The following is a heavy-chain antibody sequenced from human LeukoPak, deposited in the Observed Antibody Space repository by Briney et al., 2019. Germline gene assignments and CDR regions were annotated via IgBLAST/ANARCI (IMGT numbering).Heavy chain of an antibody. Sequence: GASVKVCCKASGGTFSSYAISWVRQAPGQGLEWMGRIIPILGIANYAQKFQGRVTITADKSTSTAYMELSSLRSEDTAVYYCARVEMATIYFDYWGQGTLVTVSS. V-gene: IGHV1-69*04. J-gene: IGHJ4*02. CDR3: ARVEMATIYFDY. CDR1: GGTFSSYA. CDR2: IIPILGIA. D-gene: IGHD5-24*01.